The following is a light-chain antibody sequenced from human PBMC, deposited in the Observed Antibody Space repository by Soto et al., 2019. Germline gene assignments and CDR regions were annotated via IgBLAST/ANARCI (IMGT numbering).Light chain of an antibody. V-gene: IGKV2-28*01. CDR1: RSLLNSNGYNY. CDR2: LGS. CDR3: MQALTAPPT. J-gene: IGKJ1*01. Sequence: DIVMTQSRLSLPVTPGEPASISCRPIRSLLNSNGYNYLDWYLQKPGQSPQLLIYLGSNRASGVPDRFSGSGSGTDFTLKISRVEAEDVGVYHCMQALTAPPTFGQGTKVHI.